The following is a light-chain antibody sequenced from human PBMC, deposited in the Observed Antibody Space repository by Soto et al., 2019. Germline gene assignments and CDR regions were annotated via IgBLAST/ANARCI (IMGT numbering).Light chain of an antibody. J-gene: IGLJ2*01. CDR2: AVS. CDR1: SSDVGDHNS. Sequence: QSALTQPASVSGSPGQSITISCTGTSSDVGDHNSVSWYQQQPVKAPKLMIYAVSNRPSGASNRFSGSKSGNTASLTISGLQAEDEADYYCGSYTTSITVIFGGGTKVTVL. CDR3: GSYTTSITVI. V-gene: IGLV2-14*03.